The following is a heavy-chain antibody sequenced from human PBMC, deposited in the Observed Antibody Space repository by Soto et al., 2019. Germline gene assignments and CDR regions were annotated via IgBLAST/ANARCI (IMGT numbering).Heavy chain of an antibody. J-gene: IGHJ5*02. CDR1: GYSFTNND. CDR3: ARMATFGSLNWFDP. Sequence: AXVKVSCKASGYSFTNNDXXWVRQATGQGLEWMGWMNPGSGDTGYAQKFQGRVTMTRDISIATAYMELSSLRSDDTAIYYCARMATFGSLNWFDPWGQGXXVTVSS. CDR2: MNPGSGDT. V-gene: IGHV1-8*01. D-gene: IGHD3-16*01.